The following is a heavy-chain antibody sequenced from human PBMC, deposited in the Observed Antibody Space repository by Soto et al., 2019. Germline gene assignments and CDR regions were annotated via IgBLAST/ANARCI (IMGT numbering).Heavy chain of an antibody. CDR2: IYYSGST. CDR1: GGSISSGDYY. D-gene: IGHD3-10*01. J-gene: IGHJ4*02. CDR3: ARDEGDGSGRGGYY. V-gene: IGHV4-30-4*01. Sequence: TSETLSLTCTVSGGSISSGDYYWSWIRQPPGKGLEWIGYIYYSGSTYYNPSLKSRVTISVDTSKNQFSLKLSSVTAADTAVYYCARDEGDGSGRGGYYWGQGTLVTVSS.